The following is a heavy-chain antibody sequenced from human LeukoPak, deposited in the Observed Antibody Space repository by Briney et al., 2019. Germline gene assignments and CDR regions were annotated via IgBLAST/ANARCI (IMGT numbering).Heavy chain of an antibody. Sequence: ASVKVSCKASGYTFTGYYMHWVRQAPGQGLEWMGWINPNSGGTNYAQKFQGRITMTRDTSISTAYMELSRLRSDDTAVYYCARGSPYYYDSSGYHYYYYYYMDVWGKGTTVTVSS. CDR3: ARGSPYYYDSSGYHYYYYYYMDV. CDR1: GYTFTGYY. V-gene: IGHV1-2*02. J-gene: IGHJ6*03. D-gene: IGHD3-22*01. CDR2: INPNSGGT.